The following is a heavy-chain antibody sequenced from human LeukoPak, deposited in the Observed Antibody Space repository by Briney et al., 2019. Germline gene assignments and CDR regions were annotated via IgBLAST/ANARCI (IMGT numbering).Heavy chain of an antibody. CDR1: GFTFSDYY. Sequence: PGGSLRLSCAASGFTFSDYYMSWIRQAPGKGPEWVSYISSSSYTNYADSVKGRFTISRDNAKNSLYLQMNSLRAEDTAVYYCARGGGDIVVVPAATRGIRNWFDPWGQGTLVTVSS. D-gene: IGHD2-2*01. V-gene: IGHV3-11*06. CDR2: ISSSSYT. J-gene: IGHJ5*02. CDR3: ARGGGDIVVVPAATRGIRNWFDP.